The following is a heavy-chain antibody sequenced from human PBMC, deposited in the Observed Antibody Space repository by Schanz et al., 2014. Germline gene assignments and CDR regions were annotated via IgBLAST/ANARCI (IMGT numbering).Heavy chain of an antibody. Sequence: QVQLVQSGAEVKKPGASVKVSCKASGYTFTSYDINWVRQATGQGLEWMGWISAYNGPAIYAQKFQGRVTMTTDASTSTAYMELTNGTYDDTAMYCCAANSPFRMVRGSNAFDAWGQGTMVTVSS. V-gene: IGHV1-18*01. CDR2: ISAYNGPA. D-gene: IGHD3-10*01. CDR3: AANSPFRMVRGSNAFDA. CDR1: GYTFTSYD. J-gene: IGHJ3*01.